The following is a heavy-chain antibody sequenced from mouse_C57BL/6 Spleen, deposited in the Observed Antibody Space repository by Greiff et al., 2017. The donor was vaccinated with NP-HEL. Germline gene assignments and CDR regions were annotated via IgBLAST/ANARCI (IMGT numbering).Heavy chain of an antibody. CDR2: IHPNNGCT. CDR1: GYTFTDYN. J-gene: IGHJ1*03. V-gene: IGHV1-18*01. D-gene: IGHD1-1*01. Sequence: EVQLQQSGPELVKPGASVKIPCKASGYTFTDYNMDWVKQSHGKSLEWIGDIHPNNGCTLYNPKFKGKATLTVDTSPSKAYMELRSPTAEATAVYYCARSLIYYYGSRYFDVWGTGTTVTVSS. CDR3: ARSLIYYYGSRYFDV.